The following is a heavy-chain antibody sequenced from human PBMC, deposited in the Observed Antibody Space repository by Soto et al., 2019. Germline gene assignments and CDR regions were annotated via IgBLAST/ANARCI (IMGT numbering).Heavy chain of an antibody. CDR3: ARDGVIAALASPFDY. CDR2: ISGSGTT. J-gene: IGHJ4*02. CDR1: GYTFNSHE. D-gene: IGHD6-13*01. V-gene: IGHV3-48*03. Sequence: GGSLRLSCVASGYTFNSHEMNWVRQAPGKGLEWISSISGSGTTNYAESVKGRFTISRDNAHKSLFLEMKDLRVEDTAVYYCARDGVIAALASPFDYWGQGTLVTVSS.